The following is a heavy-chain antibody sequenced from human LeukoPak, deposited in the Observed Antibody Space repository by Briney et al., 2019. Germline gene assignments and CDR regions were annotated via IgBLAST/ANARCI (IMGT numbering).Heavy chain of an antibody. Sequence: ASVKVSCKASGYTFTGYYMHWVRQAPGQGLEWMGRINPNSGGTNYAQKFQGRVTMTRDTSISTAYMELSRLRSDDTAVYYCARVYKLESYFDYWGQGTLVTVSS. D-gene: IGHD3-10*01. CDR2: INPNSGGT. J-gene: IGHJ4*02. V-gene: IGHV1-2*06. CDR1: GYTFTGYY. CDR3: ARVYKLESYFDY.